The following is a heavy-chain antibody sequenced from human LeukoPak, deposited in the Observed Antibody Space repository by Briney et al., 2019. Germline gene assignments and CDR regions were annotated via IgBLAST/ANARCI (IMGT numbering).Heavy chain of an antibody. CDR3: ARDRSGGYSLDY. CDR1: GYSISTGYF. CDR2: MYHAGST. V-gene: IGHV4-38-2*02. Sequence: SETLPLTCAVSGYSISTGYFWGWIRQPPGKGLEWIGSMYHAGSTYYNPSLKSRVTISVDTSKNQFSLKLSSVTVADTAVYYCARDRSGGYSLDYWGQGTLVTVSS. J-gene: IGHJ4*02. D-gene: IGHD2-15*01.